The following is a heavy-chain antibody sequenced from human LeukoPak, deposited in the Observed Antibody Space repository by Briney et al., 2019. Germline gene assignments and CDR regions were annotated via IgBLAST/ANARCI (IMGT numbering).Heavy chain of an antibody. CDR1: GFTFDDYA. CDR3: AKGDKDYYYYYYGVDV. D-gene: IGHD2-15*01. V-gene: IGHV3-9*01. J-gene: IGHJ6*02. Sequence: GRSLRLSCAASGFTFDDYAMHWVRQAPGKGLEWVSGISWNSGSIGCADSVKGRFTISRDNAKNSLYLQMNSLRAEDTALYYCAKGDKDYYYYYYGVDVWGQGTTVTVSS. CDR2: ISWNSGSI.